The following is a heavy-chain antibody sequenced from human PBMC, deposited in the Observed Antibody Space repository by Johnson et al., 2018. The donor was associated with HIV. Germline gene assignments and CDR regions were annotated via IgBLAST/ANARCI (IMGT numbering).Heavy chain of an antibody. J-gene: IGHJ3*02. D-gene: IGHD2-8*02. CDR2: ISYDGINK. CDR3: ARDLAYGDIVLVSAFDI. V-gene: IGHV3-30*03. Sequence: QVQLVESGGGVVQPGRSLRLSCAASGFTFSSYGMHWVRQAPGKGLEWVAVISYDGINKYYADSVKGRFTISRDNSKNTLYLQMNSLRAEDTAVYYCARDLAYGDIVLVSAFDIWGQGTMLTVSS. CDR1: GFTFSSYG.